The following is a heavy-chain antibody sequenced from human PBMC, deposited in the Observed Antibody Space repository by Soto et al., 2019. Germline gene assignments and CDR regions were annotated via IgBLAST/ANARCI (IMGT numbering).Heavy chain of an antibody. CDR3: ARVESGSIPPHFQH. CDR2: INAGNGNT. V-gene: IGHV1-3*01. J-gene: IGHJ1*01. D-gene: IGHD1-1*01. Sequence: ASVNGACKAAGYTFTGDARHWGRQAPGQRLEWMGIINAGNGNTKYSQKFQGRVTITRDTSTSTVYMELSSLRSEDTAVYYCARVESGSIPPHFQHWGQGTLVTVSS. CDR1: GYTFTGDA.